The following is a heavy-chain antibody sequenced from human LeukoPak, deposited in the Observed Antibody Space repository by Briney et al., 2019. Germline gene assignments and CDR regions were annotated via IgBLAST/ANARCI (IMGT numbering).Heavy chain of an antibody. CDR2: IYYSGST. D-gene: IGHD3-3*01. Sequence: SQTLSLTCTVSGGSISSGDYYWSWIRQPPGKGLEWIGYIYYSGSTYYNPSLKSRVTISVDTSKSQFSLKLSSVTAADTAVYYCARLSPYYDFWSGTHFDPWGQGTLVTVSS. CDR3: ARLSPYYDFWSGTHFDP. V-gene: IGHV4-30-4*08. J-gene: IGHJ5*02. CDR1: GGSISSGDYY.